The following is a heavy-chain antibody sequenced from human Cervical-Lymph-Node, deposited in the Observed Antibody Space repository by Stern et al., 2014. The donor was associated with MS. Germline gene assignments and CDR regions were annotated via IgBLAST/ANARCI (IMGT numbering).Heavy chain of an antibody. CDR3: AKDYYDSSGFFDL. CDR2: IHTSGKT. CDR1: GGSVTNTNYY. Sequence: QVQLQESGPGLVKPSQTLSLTCTVSGGSVTNTNYYWSWIRQPAGKGLEWIGRIHTSGKTYYNPSLESRFPLSGERSKNQFSLKLSPVPAADTAVYYCAKDYYDSSGFFDLGGQGTLVTVSS. V-gene: IGHV4-61*02. J-gene: IGHJ4*02. D-gene: IGHD3-22*01.